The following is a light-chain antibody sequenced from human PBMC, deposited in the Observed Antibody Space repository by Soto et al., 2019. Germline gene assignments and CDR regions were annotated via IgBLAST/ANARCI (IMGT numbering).Light chain of an antibody. Sequence: DIQMTQSPSTLSAYVGDIVTITCRASQSISSWLAWYQQKPGKAPKLLIYDASSLESGVPSRFSGSGSGTEFTLTISSLQPDDFATYYCQQYESYSPWTFGQGTKVDIK. V-gene: IGKV1-5*01. CDR1: QSISSW. J-gene: IGKJ1*01. CDR2: DAS. CDR3: QQYESYSPWT.